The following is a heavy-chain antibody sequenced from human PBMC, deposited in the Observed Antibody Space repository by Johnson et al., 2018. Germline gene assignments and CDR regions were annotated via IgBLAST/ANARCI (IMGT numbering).Heavy chain of an antibody. J-gene: IGHJ6*03. CDR3: SKVFGTYYMDV. Sequence: EVQLVESGGGLVQPGGSLRLSCTASGFTFTTYPMTWVRQAPGKGLEWVSAIGADVGGIHSADSVKVRFTTSRDNSKNTLSLEMNSLRAEDPAVYYCSKVFGTYYMDVWGKGTTVTVSS. D-gene: IGHD1-14*01. CDR2: IGADVGGI. V-gene: IGHV3-23*04. CDR1: GFTFTTYP.